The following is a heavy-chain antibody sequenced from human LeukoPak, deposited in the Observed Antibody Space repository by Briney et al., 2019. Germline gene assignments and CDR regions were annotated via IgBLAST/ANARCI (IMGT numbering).Heavy chain of an antibody. CDR2: ISSSSSYI. CDR1: GFTLSSYS. D-gene: IGHD3-10*01. J-gene: IGHJ4*02. V-gene: IGHV3-21*01. CDR3: ARGPYYYGSGSWTLDY. Sequence: GGSLRLSCAASGFTLSSYSMNWVRQAPGKGLEWVSSISSSSSYIYYADSVKGRFTISRDNAKNSLYLQMNSLRAEDTAVYYCARGPYYYGSGSWTLDYWGQGTLVTVSS.